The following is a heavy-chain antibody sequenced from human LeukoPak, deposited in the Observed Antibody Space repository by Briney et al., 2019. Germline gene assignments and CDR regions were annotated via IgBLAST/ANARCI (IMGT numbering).Heavy chain of an antibody. CDR1: GYTFTCYY. Sequence: ASVKVSCKASGYTFTCYYMHWVRQAPGQGLEWMGIINPSGGSTSYAQKFQGRVTMTRDTSTSTVYMELSSLRSEDTAVYYCARFAYYYDSSGYRTYAFDIWGQGTMVTVSS. V-gene: IGHV1-46*01. D-gene: IGHD3-22*01. J-gene: IGHJ3*02. CDR3: ARFAYYYDSSGYRTYAFDI. CDR2: INPSGGST.